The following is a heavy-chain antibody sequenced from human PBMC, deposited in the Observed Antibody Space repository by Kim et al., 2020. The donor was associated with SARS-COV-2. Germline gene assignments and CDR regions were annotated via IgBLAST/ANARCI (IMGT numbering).Heavy chain of an antibody. V-gene: IGHV4-59*13. Sequence: SETLSLTCTVSGGSISSYYWSWIRQPPGKGLEWIGYIYYSGSTNYNPSLKSRVTISVDTSKNQFSLKLSSVTAADTAVYYCARWLVPYAFDIWGQGTMVTVSS. J-gene: IGHJ3*02. CDR2: IYYSGST. D-gene: IGHD6-6*01. CDR1: GGSISSYY. CDR3: ARWLVPYAFDI.